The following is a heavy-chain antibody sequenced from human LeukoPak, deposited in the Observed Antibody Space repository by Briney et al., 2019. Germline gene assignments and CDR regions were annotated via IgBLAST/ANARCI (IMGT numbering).Heavy chain of an antibody. J-gene: IGHJ4*02. CDR3: ASEDVEYSSSSYFDY. D-gene: IGHD6-6*01. CDR1: GGTFSSYA. V-gene: IGHV1-69*05. CDR2: IIPIFGTA. Sequence: SVKVSCKASGGTFSSYAISWVRQAPGQGLEWMGGIIPIFGTANYAQKFQGRVTITTDESTSTAYMELSSLRSEDTAVYYCASEDVEYSSSSYFDYWGQGTLVTVSS.